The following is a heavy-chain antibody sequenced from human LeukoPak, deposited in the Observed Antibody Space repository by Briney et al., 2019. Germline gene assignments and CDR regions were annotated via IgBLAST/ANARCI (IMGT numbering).Heavy chain of an antibody. V-gene: IGHV3-48*03. CDR2: ISGSGSTI. Sequence: PGGSLRLSCAASGFTLSSYEMNWVRQAPGKGLEWVSYISGSGSTIYYADSVKGRFTISRDNAKNSLYLQMNSLRAEDTAVYYCAELGITMIGGVWGKGTTVTISS. J-gene: IGHJ6*04. CDR3: AELGITMIGGV. CDR1: GFTLSSYE. D-gene: IGHD3-10*02.